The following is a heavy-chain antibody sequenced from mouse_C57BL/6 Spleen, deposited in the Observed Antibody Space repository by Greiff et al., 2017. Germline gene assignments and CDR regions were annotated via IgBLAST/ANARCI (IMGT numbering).Heavy chain of an antibody. CDR2: IDPEDGDT. V-gene: IGHV14-1*01. CDR1: GFNIKDYY. Sequence: EVQLQQSGAELVRPGASVKLSCTASGFNIKDYYMHWVKQRPEQGLEWIGRIDPEDGDTEYAPKFQGKATMTADTSSNTAYLQLSSLTAEDTAYYYFTTGPRGEAMDDWGKGTSVTVSS. CDR3: TTGPRGEAMDD. J-gene: IGHJ4*01.